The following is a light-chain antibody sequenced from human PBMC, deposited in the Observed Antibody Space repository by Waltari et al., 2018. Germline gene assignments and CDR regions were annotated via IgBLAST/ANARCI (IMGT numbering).Light chain of an antibody. J-gene: IGKJ2*01. CDR1: PSFSSR. CDR3: QQYNSYPLT. Sequence: DIQMTQSPSTLSASVGDRVTITCRASPSFSSRLAWYQQKPGKAPKLLIYMASSLESGVPSRFSGSGSGTEFTLTISSLQPDDFATYYCQQYNSYPLTFGQGTKLEIK. CDR2: MAS. V-gene: IGKV1-5*03.